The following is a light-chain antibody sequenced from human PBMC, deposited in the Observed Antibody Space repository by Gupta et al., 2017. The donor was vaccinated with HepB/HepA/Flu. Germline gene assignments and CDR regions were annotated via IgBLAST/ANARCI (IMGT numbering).Light chain of an antibody. J-gene: IGLJ2*01. Sequence: SVLTQPPSASGTPGQRVTISCSGSSFNIGSNTVHWYQQLPGTAPKLLIYSYDQRPSGVPDRFSGSKSGTSASLAISGLQAEDEADYYCAALDDSRNGVVFGGGTKLTVL. CDR3: AALDDSRNGVV. V-gene: IGLV1-44*01. CDR2: SYD. CDR1: SFNIGSNT.